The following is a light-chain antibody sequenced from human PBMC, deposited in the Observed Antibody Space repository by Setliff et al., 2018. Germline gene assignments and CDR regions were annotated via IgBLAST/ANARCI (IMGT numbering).Light chain of an antibody. CDR1: SSEVGRYNY. CDR2: DVS. V-gene: IGLV2-11*01. CDR3: CSYAGSYTVL. Sequence: QSVLTQPRSVSGSPGQSVTISCTGASSEVGRYNYVSWYQQHPGKAPKLMIYDVSKRPSGVPDRFSGSKSGNTASLTISGLQAEDEADYYCCSYAGSYTVLFGGGTKVTVL. J-gene: IGLJ2*01.